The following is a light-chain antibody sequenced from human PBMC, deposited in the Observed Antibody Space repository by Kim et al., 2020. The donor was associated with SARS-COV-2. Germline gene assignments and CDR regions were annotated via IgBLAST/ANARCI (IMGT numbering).Light chain of an antibody. CDR3: GTWDSSLSAGNYV. J-gene: IGLJ1*01. CDR1: SSNIGNNY. V-gene: IGLV1-51*01. Sequence: KVTISCSGSSSNIGNNYVSCYQQLPGTAPKLLIYDNNKRPSGIPDRFSGSKSGTSATLGITGLQTGDEADYYCGTWDSSLSAGNYVFGTGTKVTVL. CDR2: DNN.